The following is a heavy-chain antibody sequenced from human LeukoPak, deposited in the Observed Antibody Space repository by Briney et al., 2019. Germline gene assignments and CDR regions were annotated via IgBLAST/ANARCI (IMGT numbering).Heavy chain of an antibody. V-gene: IGHV3-48*01. CDR2: ISSSSSTI. D-gene: IGHD2-8*02. CDR1: GFTFSSYS. CDR3: ATLFLTXWWSMHHCDPFDY. J-gene: IGHJ4*02. Sequence: PGGSLRLSCAASGFTFSSYSMNWVRQAPGKGLEWVSYISSSSSTIYYADCVKGRFTISRDNAKNSLYLQMNSLRGEDTAVYYCATLFLTXWWSMHHCDPFDYWGQGTLVTVSS.